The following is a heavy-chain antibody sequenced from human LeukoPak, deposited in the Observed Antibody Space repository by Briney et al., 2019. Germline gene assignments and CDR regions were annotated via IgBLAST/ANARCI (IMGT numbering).Heavy chain of an antibody. V-gene: IGHV3-23*01. J-gene: IGHJ4*02. CDR1: RFTFSSYA. Sequence: PGASLRLSCTASRFTFSSYAMAWVRQVPGKGLEWVSVISGSGGTTYYADSVKGRFTMSRDNSQNTLYLQMDSLGVEDTAVYYCAKDAEGGPRGYFDYWGQGNLVTVSS. CDR2: ISGSGGTT. CDR3: AKDAEGGPRGYFDY. D-gene: IGHD2-15*01.